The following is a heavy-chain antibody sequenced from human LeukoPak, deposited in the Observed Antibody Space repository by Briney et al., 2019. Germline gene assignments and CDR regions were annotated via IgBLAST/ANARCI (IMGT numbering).Heavy chain of an antibody. D-gene: IGHD6-13*01. V-gene: IGHV4-34*01. Sequence: SETLSLTCAVYGGSFSGYYWSWIRQPPGKGLEWIGEINHSGSTNYNPSLKSRVTISVDTSKNQFSLKLSSVTAADTAVYYCARAPGIALFDYWGQGTLVTVPS. CDR2: INHSGST. J-gene: IGHJ4*02. CDR3: ARAPGIALFDY. CDR1: GGSFSGYY.